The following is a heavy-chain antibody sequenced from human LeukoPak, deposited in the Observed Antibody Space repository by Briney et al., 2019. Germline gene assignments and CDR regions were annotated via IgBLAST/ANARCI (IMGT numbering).Heavy chain of an antibody. D-gene: IGHD3-9*01. J-gene: IGHJ4*02. Sequence: ASVKVSCKASGYTFTSYYMHWVRQAPGQGLEWMGWINPNSGGTNYAQKFQGWVTMTRDTSISTAYMELSRLRSDDTAVYYCARARPYYDILTGSSFDYWGQGTLVTVSS. V-gene: IGHV1-2*04. CDR2: INPNSGGT. CDR1: GYTFTSYY. CDR3: ARARPYYDILTGSSFDY.